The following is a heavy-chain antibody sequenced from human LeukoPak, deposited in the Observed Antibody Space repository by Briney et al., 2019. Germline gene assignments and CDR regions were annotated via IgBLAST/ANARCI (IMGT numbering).Heavy chain of an antibody. Sequence: GASVKVSCKVSGYTLTELSMHWVRQAPGKGLEWMGGFDPEDGETIYAQKFQGRVTMTEDTSTDTAYMELSSLRSEDTAVYYCATDLGSGDSDAFDIWGQGTMVTVSS. J-gene: IGHJ3*02. CDR2: FDPEDGET. V-gene: IGHV1-24*01. CDR1: GYTLTELS. D-gene: IGHD2-21*02. CDR3: ATDLGSGDSDAFDI.